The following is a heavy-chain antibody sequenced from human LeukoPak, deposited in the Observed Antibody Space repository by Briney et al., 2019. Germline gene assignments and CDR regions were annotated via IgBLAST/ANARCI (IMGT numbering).Heavy chain of an antibody. D-gene: IGHD3-22*01. J-gene: IGHJ4*02. V-gene: IGHV1-18*01. CDR1: GYTFTSYG. CDR3: ARVDSSGETLFDY. CDR2: ISAYNGNT. Sequence: ASVKVSCKASGYTFTSYGITWVRQAPGQGLEWLGWISAYNGNTNYAQTFQGRVTMTTDTSTSTAYMELRSLRSDDTAVYYCARVDSSGETLFDYWGQGTPVTVSS.